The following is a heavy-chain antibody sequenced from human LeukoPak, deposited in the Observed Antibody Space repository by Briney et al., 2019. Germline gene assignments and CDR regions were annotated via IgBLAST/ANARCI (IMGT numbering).Heavy chain of an antibody. V-gene: IGHV1-2*02. CDR2: INSNSGGT. CDR3: ARTSIVARRADFDY. J-gene: IGHJ4*02. Sequence: ASVRVSCKTSGYTFTDYYIHWVRQAPGQGLEWMGWINSNSGGTSYAQKFQGRVTLTRDTPTRTAYMELNRLTSDDTAVYYCARTSIVARRADFDYWGQGTVVTVSS. CDR1: GYTFTDYY. D-gene: IGHD6-6*01.